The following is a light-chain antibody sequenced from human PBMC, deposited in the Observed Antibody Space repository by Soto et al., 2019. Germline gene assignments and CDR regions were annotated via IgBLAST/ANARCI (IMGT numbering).Light chain of an antibody. CDR1: QSVLYSSNHKNY. CDR2: WAS. Sequence: DIVMTQSPDSLAVSLGERATINCKSSQSVLYSSNHKNYLAWYQQRPGQPPKLLIYWASTRESGVPDRFSGSGSGTDFTLTITSLQAEDVAFYYCQQYESTPPTFGQGTKLEIK. CDR3: QQYESTPPT. V-gene: IGKV4-1*01. J-gene: IGKJ2*01.